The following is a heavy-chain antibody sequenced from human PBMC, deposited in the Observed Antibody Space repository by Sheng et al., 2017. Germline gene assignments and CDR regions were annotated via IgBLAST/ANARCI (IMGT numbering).Heavy chain of an antibody. CDR1: GFSFSNYG. V-gene: IGHV3-33*01. CDR3: ARDRQQHPGPHAIDI. Sequence: QVQLVESGGGVVQPGRSLRLSCVASGFSFSNYGMHWVRQAPGKGLEWVAVIWSDGNNKYYADSVKGRFTFSRDNSKNTMYLQMNSLRVEDTALYYCARDRQQHPGPHAIDIWGQGTTVTVS. CDR2: IWSDGNNK. J-gene: IGHJ3*02. D-gene: IGHD6-13*01.